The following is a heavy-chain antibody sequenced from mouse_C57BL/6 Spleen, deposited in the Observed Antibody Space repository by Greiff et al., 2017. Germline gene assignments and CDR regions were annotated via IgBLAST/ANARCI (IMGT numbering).Heavy chain of an antibody. J-gene: IGHJ2*01. D-gene: IGHD2-2*01. Sequence: EVKLMESGPELVKPGASVKIPCKASGYTFTDYNMDWVKQSHGKSLEWIGDINPNNGGTIYNQKFKGKATLTVDKSSSTAYMELRSLTSEDTAVYYCARRRRSTMVTTTGYYFDYWGQGTTLTVSS. CDR1: GYTFTDYN. CDR3: ARRRRSTMVTTTGYYFDY. V-gene: IGHV1-18*01. CDR2: INPNNGGT.